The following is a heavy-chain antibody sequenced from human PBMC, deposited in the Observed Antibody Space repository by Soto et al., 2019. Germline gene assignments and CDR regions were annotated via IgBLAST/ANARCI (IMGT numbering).Heavy chain of an antibody. CDR2: IIPIFGTA. Sequence: ASVKVSCKASGGTFSSYAISWVRQAPGQGLEWMGGIIPIFGTANYAQKFQGRVTITADESTSTAYMELSSPRSEDTAVYYCAARVTTLHYYYGMDVWGQGTTVTVSS. J-gene: IGHJ6*02. CDR1: GGTFSSYA. D-gene: IGHD4-17*01. CDR3: AARVTTLHYYYGMDV. V-gene: IGHV1-69*13.